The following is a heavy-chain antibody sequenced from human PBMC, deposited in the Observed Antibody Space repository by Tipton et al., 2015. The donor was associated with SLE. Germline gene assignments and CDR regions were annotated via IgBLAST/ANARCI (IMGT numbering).Heavy chain of an antibody. J-gene: IGHJ3*02. CDR3: ARVMGTRELLHGAFDI. Sequence: TLSLTCTVSGGSISSSSYYWGWIRQPPGKGLEWIGSIYYSGSTYYNPSLKSRVTISVDTSKNQFSLTLSSVTAADTAVYYCARVMGTRELLHGAFDIWGQGTMVTVSS. D-gene: IGHD1-26*01. V-gene: IGHV4-39*07. CDR2: IYYSGST. CDR1: GGSISSSSYY.